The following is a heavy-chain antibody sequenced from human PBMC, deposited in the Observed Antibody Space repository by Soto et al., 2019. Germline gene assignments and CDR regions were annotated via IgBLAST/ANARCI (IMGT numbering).Heavy chain of an antibody. J-gene: IGHJ6*02. Sequence: GGSLRLSCAASGFTFSSYAMHWVRQAPGKGLEWVAVISYDGSNKYYADSVKGRFTISRDNSKNTLYLQMNSPRAEDTAVYYCAREHYYYGMDVWGQGTTVTVSS. CDR1: GFTFSSYA. CDR2: ISYDGSNK. CDR3: AREHYYYGMDV. V-gene: IGHV3-30-3*01.